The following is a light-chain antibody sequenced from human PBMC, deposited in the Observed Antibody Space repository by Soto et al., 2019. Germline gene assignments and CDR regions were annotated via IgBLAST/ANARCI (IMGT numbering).Light chain of an antibody. Sequence: QSALTQPASVSGSPGQSITISCAGSNSDVGAYNYVSWYQQHPGKAPKLRIFDVSNRPSGVSDRFSASKSGNTASLTISGLQAEDEAAYYCSSFTTSTTLVFGGGTKLTVL. J-gene: IGLJ3*02. CDR1: NSDVGAYNY. CDR2: DVS. CDR3: SSFTTSTTLV. V-gene: IGLV2-14*03.